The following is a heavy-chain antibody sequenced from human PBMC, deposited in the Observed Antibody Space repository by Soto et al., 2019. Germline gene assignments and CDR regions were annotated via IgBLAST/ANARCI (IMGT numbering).Heavy chain of an antibody. V-gene: IGHV4-59*01. CDR2: IYYSGST. CDR3: VRDAESCSSTSCFPGWFDP. Sequence: QVQLQESGPGLVKPSETLSLTCTVSGGSISSYYWSWIRQPPGKGLEWIGYIYYSGSTNYNPSLKRRVTISVDTSKNQFSLKLSSVTAADTAVYYCVRDAESCSSTSCFPGWFDPWGQGTLVTVSS. CDR1: GGSISSYY. J-gene: IGHJ5*02. D-gene: IGHD2-2*01.